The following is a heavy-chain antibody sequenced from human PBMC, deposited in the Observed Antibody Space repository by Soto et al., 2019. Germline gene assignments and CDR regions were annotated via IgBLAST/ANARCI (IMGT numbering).Heavy chain of an antibody. CDR2: INPSGGST. CDR1: GYTFTSYY. CDR3: ARSRIVVVPAAMRPYYYGMDV. D-gene: IGHD2-2*01. Sequence: ASVKVSCKASGYTFTSYYMHWVRQAPGQGLEWMGIINPSGGSTSYAQKFQGRVTMTRDTSTSTVYMELSSLRSEDTAVYYCARSRIVVVPAAMRPYYYGMDVWGQGTTVTVSS. V-gene: IGHV1-46*01. J-gene: IGHJ6*02.